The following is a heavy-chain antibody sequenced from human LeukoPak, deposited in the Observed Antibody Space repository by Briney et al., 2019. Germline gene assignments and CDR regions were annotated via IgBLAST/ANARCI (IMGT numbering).Heavy chain of an antibody. CDR1: GGSISSGGYS. Sequence: SETLSLTCAVSGGSISSGGYSWSWIRQHPGKGLEWIGYIYYSGSTYYNPSLKSRVTISVDTSKNQFSLKLSSVTAADTAVYYCAREYGEHGDYWGQGTLVTVSS. CDR2: IYYSGST. V-gene: IGHV4-31*11. D-gene: IGHD4-17*01. J-gene: IGHJ4*02. CDR3: AREYGEHGDY.